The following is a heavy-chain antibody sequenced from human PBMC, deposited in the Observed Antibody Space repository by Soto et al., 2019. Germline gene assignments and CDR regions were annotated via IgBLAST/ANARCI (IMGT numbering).Heavy chain of an antibody. CDR2: INPSGGST. CDR1: GYTFTSYY. V-gene: IGHV1-46*01. J-gene: IGHJ6*02. D-gene: IGHD2-2*01. Sequence: ASVKVSCKASGYTFTSYYMHWVRPAPGQGLDWVGIINPSGGSTSYAQKFQGRVTMTRDTSTSTVYMELSSLRSEDTAVYYCARDAVQVVPAAISTYYYYGMDVWGQGTTVTVSS. CDR3: ARDAVQVVPAAISTYYYYGMDV.